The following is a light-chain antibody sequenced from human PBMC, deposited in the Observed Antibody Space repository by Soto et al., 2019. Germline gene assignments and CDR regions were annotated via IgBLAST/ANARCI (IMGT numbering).Light chain of an antibody. V-gene: IGKV1-5*03. CDR3: QQYNDYST. Sequence: DIQMTQSPSTLSASVGDRVTITCRASQTISSWLAWYQQKPWKAPKLLIYKASSLESGVPSRFSGSGSGTEFTLTISSLQPDDFATYYCQQYNDYSTFGQGTKVEIK. CDR2: KAS. CDR1: QTISSW. J-gene: IGKJ1*01.